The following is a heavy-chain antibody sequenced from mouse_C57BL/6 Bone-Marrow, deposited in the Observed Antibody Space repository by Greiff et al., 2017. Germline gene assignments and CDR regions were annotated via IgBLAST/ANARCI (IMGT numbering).Heavy chain of an antibody. J-gene: IGHJ2*01. V-gene: IGHV1-81*01. D-gene: IGHD2-3*01. CDR2: IYPRSGNT. CDR1: GYTFTSYG. CDR3: ARSLDGYYDFDY. Sequence: VQLQQSGAELARPGASVKLSCKASGYTFTSYGISWVKQRTGQGLEWIGEIYPRSGNTYYNEKFKGKATLTADKSSSTASMELRSLTSEDSAVYFCARSLDGYYDFDYWGQGTTLTVSS.